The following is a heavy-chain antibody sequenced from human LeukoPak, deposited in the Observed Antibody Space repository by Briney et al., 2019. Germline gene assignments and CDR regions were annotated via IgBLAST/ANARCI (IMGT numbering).Heavy chain of an antibody. CDR1: GGSISSSSYY. Sequence: NPSETLSLTCSVSGGSISSSSYYWGWIRQPPGKGLEWIGTIYYNGDTYYNPSLKSRVTVSIDTSKNQFSLKLSSVTVADTAVYYCARDSHYSTSSPYYYYYTNVWGEGTTVTVSS. V-gene: IGHV4-39*07. J-gene: IGHJ6*03. CDR3: ARDSHYSTSSPYYYYYTNV. CDR2: IYYNGDT. D-gene: IGHD6-6*01.